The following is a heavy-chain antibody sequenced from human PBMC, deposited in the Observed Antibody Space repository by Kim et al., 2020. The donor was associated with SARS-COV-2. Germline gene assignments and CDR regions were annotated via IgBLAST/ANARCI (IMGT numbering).Heavy chain of an antibody. D-gene: IGHD1-1*01. CDR1: GFTFSSYG. J-gene: IGHJ6*02. CDR2: ISYDGSNK. Sequence: GGSLRLSCAASGFTFSSYGMHWVRQAPGKGLEWVAVISYDGSNKYYADSVKGRFTISRDNSKNTLYLQMNSLRAEDTAVYYCAKDRTTGEVCMDVWGQGTTVTVSS. V-gene: IGHV3-30*18. CDR3: AKDRTTGEVCMDV.